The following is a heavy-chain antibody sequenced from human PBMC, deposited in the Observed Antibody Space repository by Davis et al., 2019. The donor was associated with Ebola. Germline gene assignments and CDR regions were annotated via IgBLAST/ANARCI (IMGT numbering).Heavy chain of an antibody. CDR2: LSGSGVNT. V-gene: IGHV3-23*01. Sequence: PSETLSLTCAASGFTFSSYAMSWVRQGPGKGLEWVSTLSGSGVNTYYADSVKGRLTISRDNSKNTLYLQMNSLRAEDTAVYYCARFLPLSSGWYYFDYWGRGTLVTVSS. CDR3: ARFLPLSSGWYYFDY. D-gene: IGHD6-19*01. CDR1: GFTFSSYA. J-gene: IGHJ4*02.